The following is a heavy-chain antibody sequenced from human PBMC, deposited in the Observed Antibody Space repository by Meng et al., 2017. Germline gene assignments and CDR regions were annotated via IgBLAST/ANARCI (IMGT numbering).Heavy chain of an antibody. D-gene: IGHD3-10*01. CDR3: TRAGGLLWFGELLFDY. V-gene: IGHV3-49*03. Sequence: GESLKISCTASGFTFGDYAMSWFRQAPGKGPEWVGFIRSKAYGGTTEYAASVKGRFTISRDDSKSIAYLQMNSLKTEDTAVYYCTRAGGLLWFGELLFDYWGQGTLVTVSS. J-gene: IGHJ4*02. CDR1: GFTFGDYA. CDR2: IRSKAYGGTT.